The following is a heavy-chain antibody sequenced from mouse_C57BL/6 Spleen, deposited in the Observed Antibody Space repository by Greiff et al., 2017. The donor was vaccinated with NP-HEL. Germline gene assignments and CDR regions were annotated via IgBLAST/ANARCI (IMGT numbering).Heavy chain of an antibody. CDR2: IYPRDGST. V-gene: IGHV1-78*01. J-gene: IGHJ1*03. D-gene: IGHD2-1*01. Sequence: QVQLQQSDAELVKPGASVKISCKVSGYTFTDYTIHWMKQRPEQGLEWIGYIYPRDGSTKYNEKFKGKATLTADKSSSTAYMQLNSLTSEDSAVYFFARYGNYGYWYFDVWGTGTTVTVSS. CDR1: GYTFTDYT. CDR3: ARYGNYGYWYFDV.